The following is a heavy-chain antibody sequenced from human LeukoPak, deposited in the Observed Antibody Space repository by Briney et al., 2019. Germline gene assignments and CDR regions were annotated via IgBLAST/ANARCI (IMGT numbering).Heavy chain of an antibody. CDR1: GFTFSSYA. Sequence: PGGSLRLSCAASGFTFSSYAMSWVRQAPGKGLEWVSAVSGSGDATYYADSVKGRFTISRDNSKNMLYLQMNSLRAEDTAVYYCAKDQDSLVRGIIWMNNWFDPWGQGSPVTVSS. V-gene: IGHV3-23*01. D-gene: IGHD3-10*01. CDR3: AKDQDSLVRGIIWMNNWFDP. J-gene: IGHJ5*02. CDR2: VSGSGDAT.